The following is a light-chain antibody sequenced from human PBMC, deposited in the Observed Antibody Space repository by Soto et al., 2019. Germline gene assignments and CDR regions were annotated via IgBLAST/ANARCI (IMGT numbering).Light chain of an antibody. CDR3: SSYTSSNTLLYV. V-gene: IGLV2-14*01. CDR1: SSDVGGYNY. J-gene: IGLJ1*01. CDR2: DVS. Sequence: QSALTQPASVSGSPGQSITISCTGTSSDVGGYNYVSWYQQHPGKAPKVMIYDVSNRPSGVSNRFSGSTSGNTASLTISGLQAEDEADYYCSSYTSSNTLLYVFGTGTKVTVL.